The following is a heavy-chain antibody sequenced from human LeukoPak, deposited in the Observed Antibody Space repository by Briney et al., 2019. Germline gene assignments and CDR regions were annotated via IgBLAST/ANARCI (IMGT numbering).Heavy chain of an antibody. V-gene: IGHV3-23*01. Sequence: GGSLRLSCAASGFIFSTYGMTWFRQAPGRGLEWVSGISGSGLNTYYADSVKGRFTISRDKSENTLYLQMNSLGAEDTAVYYCAKEAGLAVAGPSETFDYWGQGTLVTVSS. CDR1: GFIFSTYG. J-gene: IGHJ4*02. D-gene: IGHD6-19*01. CDR2: ISGSGLNT. CDR3: AKEAGLAVAGPSETFDY.